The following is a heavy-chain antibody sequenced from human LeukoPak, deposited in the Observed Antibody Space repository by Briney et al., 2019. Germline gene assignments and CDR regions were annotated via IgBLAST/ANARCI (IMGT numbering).Heavy chain of an antibody. J-gene: IGHJ4*02. D-gene: IGHD6-19*01. CDR3: ARAGKSSSGWYLLDY. CDR1: GYTFTSYY. V-gene: IGHV1-46*01. Sequence: KXSCXASGYTFTSYYXHWVRQAPGQGLEWMGXINPSGGSTSYAQKFQGRVTMTRDTSTSTVYMELSSLRSEDTAVYYCARAGKSSSGWYLLDYWGQGTLVTVSS. CDR2: INPSGGST.